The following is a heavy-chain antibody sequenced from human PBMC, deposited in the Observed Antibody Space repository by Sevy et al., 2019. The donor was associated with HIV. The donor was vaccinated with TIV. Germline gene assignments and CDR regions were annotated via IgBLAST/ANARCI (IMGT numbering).Heavy chain of an antibody. V-gene: IGHV4-30-4*01. CDR2: IYYSGST. J-gene: IGHJ4*02. Sequence: SETLSLTCTVSGGSISSGDYYWSWIRQPPGKGLEWIGYIYYSGSTYYNPSLKSRVTTSVDTSKNQFSLKLSSVTAADTAVYYCAGEAIFGVGPFDYWGQGTLVTVSS. D-gene: IGHD3-3*01. CDR3: AGEAIFGVGPFDY. CDR1: GGSISSGDYY.